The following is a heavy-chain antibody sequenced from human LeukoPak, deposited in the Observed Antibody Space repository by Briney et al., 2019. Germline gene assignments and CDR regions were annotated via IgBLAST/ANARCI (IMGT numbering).Heavy chain of an antibody. Sequence: PGGSLRLSCAASGFTFSSYAMRWVRQAPGKRLEYVSAITNSGDSTYYANSVKGRFIISRDNSKNTLYLQMGSLRAEDMAVYYCARVGDKGAFDYWGQGTLVTVSS. D-gene: IGHD3-16*01. CDR2: ITNSGDST. V-gene: IGHV3-64*01. J-gene: IGHJ4*02. CDR1: GFTFSSYA. CDR3: ARVGDKGAFDY.